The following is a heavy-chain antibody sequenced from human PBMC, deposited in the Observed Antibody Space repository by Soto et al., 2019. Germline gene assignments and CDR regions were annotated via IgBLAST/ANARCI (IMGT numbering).Heavy chain of an antibody. J-gene: IGHJ5*02. D-gene: IGHD3-10*01. CDR3: AKDRECEHNNDGPRGS. V-gene: IGHV3-30*18. CDR1: GFRFSGYG. Sequence: PGGSLRLSCAVSGFRFSGYGMHWVRQAPGKGLEWLAAISGDGSKKYFGDSVKGRFTISRDNSKNTLDLQINSLRAEDTAVYYCAKDRECEHNNDGPRGSWGQGTQVTVSS. CDR2: ISGDGSKK.